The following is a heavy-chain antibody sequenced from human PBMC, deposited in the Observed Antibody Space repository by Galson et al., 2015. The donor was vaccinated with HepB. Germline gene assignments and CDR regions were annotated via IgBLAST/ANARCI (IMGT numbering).Heavy chain of an antibody. V-gene: IGHV3-66*01. Sequence: SLRLSCAASGFTVSNNYMGWVRQAPGKGLEWVSLIYSGGSTYYPDSVKGRFAISRDSSENTLYLQMNSLRAEDTAVYYCARADNWNSRGAFDIWGQGTMVTVSS. J-gene: IGHJ3*02. D-gene: IGHD1-1*01. CDR2: IYSGGST. CDR3: ARADNWNSRGAFDI. CDR1: GFTVSNNY.